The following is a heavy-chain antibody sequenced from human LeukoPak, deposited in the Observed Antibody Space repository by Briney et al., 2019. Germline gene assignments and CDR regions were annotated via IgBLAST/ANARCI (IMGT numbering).Heavy chain of an antibody. J-gene: IGHJ4*02. CDR3: VKTLGSSREGFDY. Sequence: PGGSLRLSCSASGXTFSSYAMHWVRQAPGKGLEFVSAISPNGGSTYYADSVKGRFTISRDNSKNTLYLQMSSLRAEDTAVYYCVKTLGSSREGFDYWGQGTLVTVSS. CDR1: GXTFSSYA. V-gene: IGHV3-64D*08. D-gene: IGHD1-26*01. CDR2: ISPNGGST.